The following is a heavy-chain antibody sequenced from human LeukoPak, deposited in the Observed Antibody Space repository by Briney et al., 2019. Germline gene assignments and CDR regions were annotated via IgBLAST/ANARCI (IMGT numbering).Heavy chain of an antibody. CDR2: IIPILGIA. CDR3: ARGKTRITIFGVVIYYYGMDV. Sequence: SVKVSCKASGGTFSSYTISWVRQAPGQGLEWMGRIIPILGIANYAQKFQGRVTITADKSTSTAYMELSSLRSEDTAVYYCARGKTRITIFGVVIYYYGMDVWGQGTTVTVSS. D-gene: IGHD3-3*01. CDR1: GGTFSSYT. V-gene: IGHV1-69*02. J-gene: IGHJ6*02.